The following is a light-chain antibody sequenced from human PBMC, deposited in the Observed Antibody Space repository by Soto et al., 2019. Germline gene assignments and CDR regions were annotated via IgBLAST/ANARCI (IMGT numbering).Light chain of an antibody. V-gene: IGKV3-15*01. J-gene: IGKJ1*01. CDR1: QSVSSN. Sequence: EIVMTQSPATLSVSPGERATLSCRASQSVSSNLAWYQQNPGQAPRLLIYGASTRATGIPARFSGSGSGTEFTLNISSLQSEDFAVYYCQQYNIWPLTFGQWTKVEI. CDR3: QQYNIWPLT. CDR2: GAS.